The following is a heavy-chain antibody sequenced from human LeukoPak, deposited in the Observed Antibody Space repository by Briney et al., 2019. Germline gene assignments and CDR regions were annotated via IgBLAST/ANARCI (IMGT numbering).Heavy chain of an antibody. V-gene: IGHV1-69*04. CDR2: IIPILGIA. CDR1: GGTFSSYA. D-gene: IGHD6-13*01. CDR3: ASPGYSSSWGFDY. Sequence: GASVKVSCKASGGTFSSYAISWVRQAPGQGLEWMGRIIPILGIANYAQKFQGRVTITADKSTSTAYMELSSLRSEDTAVYYCASPGYSSSWGFDYWGQGTLVTVSS. J-gene: IGHJ4*02.